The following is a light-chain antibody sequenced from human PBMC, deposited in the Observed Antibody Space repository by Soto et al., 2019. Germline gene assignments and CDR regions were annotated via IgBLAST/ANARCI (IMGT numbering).Light chain of an antibody. CDR2: DAS. Sequence: DIQMTQSPSTPSASVGDRVTLTCRASQSISSWSAWYQQKPGKAPKVLIFDASSLESGVPSRFSGSGSATEFTLTISSLQPDDFATYYCQQYSTYPWTFGQGTKVDIK. CDR3: QQYSTYPWT. J-gene: IGKJ1*01. CDR1: QSISSW. V-gene: IGKV1-5*01.